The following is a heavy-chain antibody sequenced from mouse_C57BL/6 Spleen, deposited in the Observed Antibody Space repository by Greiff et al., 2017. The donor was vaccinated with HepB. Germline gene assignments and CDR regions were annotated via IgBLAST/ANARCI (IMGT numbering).Heavy chain of an antibody. Sequence: EVMLVESGGGLVQPGGSLKLSCAASGFTFSDYYMYWVRQTPEKRLEWVAYISNGGGSTYYPDTVKGRFTISRDNAKNTLYLQMSRLKSEDTAMYYCAGQYYDYDGGFAYWGQGTLVTVSA. J-gene: IGHJ3*01. CDR1: GFTFSDYY. V-gene: IGHV5-12*01. CDR2: ISNGGGST. D-gene: IGHD2-4*01. CDR3: AGQYYDYDGGFAY.